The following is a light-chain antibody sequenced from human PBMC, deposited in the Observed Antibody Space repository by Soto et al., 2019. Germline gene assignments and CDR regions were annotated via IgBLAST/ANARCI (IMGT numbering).Light chain of an antibody. V-gene: IGLV2-14*01. CDR2: DVS. Sequence: QSALTQPASVSGSPGQSITISCTGTSSDVGGYNYVSWYQQHPGKAPKLIIYDVSNRPSGVSNRFSGSKSGNTASLTISGLQAEDEADYYCSSYTSSSPRVFGGGTKVTVL. CDR3: SSYTSSSPRV. J-gene: IGLJ2*01. CDR1: SSDVGGYNY.